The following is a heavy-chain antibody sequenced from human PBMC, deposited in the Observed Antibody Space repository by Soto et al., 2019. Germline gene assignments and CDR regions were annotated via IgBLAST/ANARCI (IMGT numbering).Heavy chain of an antibody. CDR1: GYSFTSYW. Sequence: GESLKISCKGSGYSFTSYWISWVRQMPGKGLEWMGRIDPSDSYTNYSPSFQGHVTISADKSISTAYLQWSSLKASDTAMYYCARLLRARSSGYPSTAPHWGQGTLVTVSS. CDR3: ARLLRARSSGYPSTAPH. CDR2: IDPSDSYT. V-gene: IGHV5-10-1*01. J-gene: IGHJ4*02. D-gene: IGHD3-22*01.